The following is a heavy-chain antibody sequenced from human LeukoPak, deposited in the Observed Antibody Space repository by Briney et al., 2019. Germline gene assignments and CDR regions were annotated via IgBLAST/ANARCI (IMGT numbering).Heavy chain of an antibody. CDR2: ISSNGGST. D-gene: IGHD6-6*01. CDR1: GFTFSSYA. Sequence: GGSLRLSCAASGFTFSSYAMHWVRQAPGKGLEYVSAISSNGGSTYYANSVKGRFTISRDNSKNTLYLQMGSLRAGDMAVYYCARDDSSSEYFQHWGQGTLVTVSS. CDR3: ARDDSSSEYFQH. J-gene: IGHJ1*01. V-gene: IGHV3-64*01.